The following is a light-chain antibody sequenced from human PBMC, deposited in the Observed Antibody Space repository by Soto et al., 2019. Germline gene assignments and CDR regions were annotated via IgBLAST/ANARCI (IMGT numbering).Light chain of an antibody. CDR2: EGS. CDR1: SSDVGSYNL. Sequence: QSALTQPASVSGSPGQSITISCTGTSSDVGSYNLVSWYQQHPGKAPKLMIYEGSKRPSGVSNRFSGSKSGNTASLTISGLQAEEDADYYCCSYAGSSTVVFGGGTKLTVL. J-gene: IGLJ2*01. CDR3: CSYAGSSTVV. V-gene: IGLV2-23*01.